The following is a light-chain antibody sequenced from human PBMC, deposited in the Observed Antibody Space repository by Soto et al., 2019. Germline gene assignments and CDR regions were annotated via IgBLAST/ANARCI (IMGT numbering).Light chain of an antibody. CDR3: AAWDDSLTAL. CDR1: SSNIGDNP. CDR2: IND. J-gene: IGLJ1*01. V-gene: IGLV1-44*01. Sequence: QSVLTQPPSASGTPGQRVTISCSGSSSNIGDNPVNWYQQLPGAAPKLLIYINDQRPSGVPDRFSGSKSGNSASLAISGLQPEDEADYYCAAWDDSLTALFGTGTKVTVL.